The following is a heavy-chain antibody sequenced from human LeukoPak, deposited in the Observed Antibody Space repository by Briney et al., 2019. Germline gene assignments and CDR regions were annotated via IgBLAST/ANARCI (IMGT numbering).Heavy chain of an antibody. CDR2: MKQDGSEK. J-gene: IGHJ4*02. D-gene: IGHD6-19*01. V-gene: IGHV3-7*01. CDR3: ARSLAGPSGYFDY. Sequence: PSGSLRLSCAASGFTFSSSWMTWVRQAPGKGLEWVANMKQDGSEKYYVDSVKGRFTISRDNAKNSLYLQMNSLRAEDTAVYYCARSLAGPSGYFDYWGRGAQVTVSS. CDR1: GFTFSSSW.